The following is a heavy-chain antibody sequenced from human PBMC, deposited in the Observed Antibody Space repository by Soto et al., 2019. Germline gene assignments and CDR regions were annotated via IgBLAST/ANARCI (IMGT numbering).Heavy chain of an antibody. D-gene: IGHD2-2*02. CDR1: GGSFSGYY. Sequence: PSEALSVTCAVYGGSFSGYYWSWIRQPPGKGLEWIGEINHSGSTNYNPSLKSRVTISVDTSKNQFSLKLSSVTAADTAVYYCSRGGYCSSTSCYIYYYYGMDVWGQGTTVTVSS. CDR3: SRGGYCSSTSCYIYYYYGMDV. CDR2: INHSGST. V-gene: IGHV4-34*01. J-gene: IGHJ6*02.